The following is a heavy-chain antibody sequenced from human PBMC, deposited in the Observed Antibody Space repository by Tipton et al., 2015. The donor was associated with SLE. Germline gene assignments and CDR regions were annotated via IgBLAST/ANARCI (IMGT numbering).Heavy chain of an antibody. J-gene: IGHJ1*01. V-gene: IGHV4-34*01. CDR3: AAARDIVVVPAAIGYFQH. D-gene: IGHD2-2*02. CDR2: VTQSGAT. CDR1: GGSFNDYY. Sequence: TLSLTCAVYGGSFNDYYWSWIRQPPGKGLEWIGEVTQSGATNYNPSLKSRVTISVDTSQTQFSLKLSSVTAADTAVYYCAAARDIVVVPAAIGYFQHWRKGTLVTVSS.